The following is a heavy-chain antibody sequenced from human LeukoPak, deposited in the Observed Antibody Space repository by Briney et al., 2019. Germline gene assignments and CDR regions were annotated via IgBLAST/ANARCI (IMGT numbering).Heavy chain of an antibody. V-gene: IGHV4-59*10. Sequence: PSETLSLTCAVYGGSFSGYYWSWIRQPAGKGLEWIGRIYTSGSTNYNPSLKSRVTISVDTSKNQFSLRLTSVTAADTAVYYCARQTGSGLFILPGGQGTLVTVSS. J-gene: IGHJ4*02. CDR3: ARQTGSGLFILP. CDR1: GGSFSGYY. D-gene: IGHD3/OR15-3a*01. CDR2: IYTSGST.